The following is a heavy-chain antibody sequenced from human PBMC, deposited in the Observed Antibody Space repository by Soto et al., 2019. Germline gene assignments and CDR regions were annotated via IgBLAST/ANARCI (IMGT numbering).Heavy chain of an antibody. D-gene: IGHD2-15*01. CDR3: AKRLSYCGGRNCYTFDY. J-gene: IGHJ4*02. CDR1: GFTFSSHA. V-gene: IGHV3-23*01. CDR2: INAGGDRV. Sequence: EVQLLESGGCLVQPGGSLRLSCAASGFTFSSHAMSWVRQAPGKGLEWVSTINAGGDRVDYADSVKGRFSVSRDTSKNTLYLQMNSLRAEDTGLYYCAKRLSYCGGRNCYTFDYWGQGTLVTVSS.